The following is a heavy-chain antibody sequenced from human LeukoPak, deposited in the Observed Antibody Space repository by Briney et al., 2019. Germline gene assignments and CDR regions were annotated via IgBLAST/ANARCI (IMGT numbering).Heavy chain of an antibody. CDR2: ISWNSGSI. CDR3: ARYGSGSHHDAFDI. CDR1: GFTFSSHE. Sequence: GGSLRLSCAASGFTFSSHEINWVRQAPGKGLEWVSGISWNSGSIGYADSVKGRFTISRDNAKNSLYLQMNSLTAEDMALYYCARYGSGSHHDAFDIWGQGTMVTVSS. V-gene: IGHV3-9*03. J-gene: IGHJ3*02. D-gene: IGHD3-10*01.